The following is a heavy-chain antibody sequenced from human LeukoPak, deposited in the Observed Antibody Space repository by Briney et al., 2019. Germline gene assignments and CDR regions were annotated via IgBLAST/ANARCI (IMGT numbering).Heavy chain of an antibody. CDR3: ARDAHSDYKNDY. J-gene: IGHJ4*02. CDR1: GFTFSSYW. CDR2: INSDGSRT. V-gene: IGHV3-74*01. Sequence: GGSLRLSCAASGFTFSSYWMHWVRQAPGKGLVWVSRINSDGSRTSYADSVKGRFTISRDNAKNTLYLQMNSLRAEDTAVYYCARDAHSDYKNDYWGQGTLVTVSS. D-gene: IGHD4-11*01.